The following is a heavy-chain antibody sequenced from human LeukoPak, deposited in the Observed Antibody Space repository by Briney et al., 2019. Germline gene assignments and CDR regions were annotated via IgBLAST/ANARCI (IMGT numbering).Heavy chain of an antibody. Sequence: ASVKVSCKASGYTFINSYIHWMRQAPGQGLEWMGVIYPSDGRTTYARKVLGRVTMTRDTSTSTVHMQLSSLRSEDTAVYYSATDGGHWDFDHWGQGTLVTVSS. CDR2: IYPSDGRT. J-gene: IGHJ4*02. CDR1: GYTFINSY. V-gene: IGHV1-46*01. D-gene: IGHD7-27*01. CDR3: ATDGGHWDFDH.